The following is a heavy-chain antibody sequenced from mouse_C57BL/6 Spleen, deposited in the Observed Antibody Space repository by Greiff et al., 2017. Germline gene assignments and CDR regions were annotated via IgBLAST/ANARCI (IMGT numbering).Heavy chain of an antibody. J-gene: IGHJ2*01. Sequence: QVQLQQSGAELARPGASVKMSCKASGYTFTSYTMHWVKQRPGQGLEWIGYINPSSGYTKYNQKFKDKATLTADKSSSTAYMQLSSLTSEDSAVYYCARHDDYGGYFDYWGQGTTLTVSS. CDR2: INPSSGYT. CDR3: ARHDDYGGYFDY. D-gene: IGHD2-4*01. V-gene: IGHV1-4*01. CDR1: GYTFTSYT.